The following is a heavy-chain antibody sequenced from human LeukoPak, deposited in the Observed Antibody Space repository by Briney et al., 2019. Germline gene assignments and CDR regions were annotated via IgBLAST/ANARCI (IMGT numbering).Heavy chain of an antibody. J-gene: IGHJ4*02. CDR2: ISSSGSTI. CDR3: ARGSPNTGFDY. Sequence: GGSLRLSCAASGFTFSSYEMNWVRQAPGKGLEWVSYISSSGSTIYYADSVKGRFTNSRDKAKNSLYLQRNSLRVEDMAMYYCARGSPNTGFDYWGQGTLVTVSS. D-gene: IGHD4-17*01. V-gene: IGHV3-48*03. CDR1: GFTFSSYE.